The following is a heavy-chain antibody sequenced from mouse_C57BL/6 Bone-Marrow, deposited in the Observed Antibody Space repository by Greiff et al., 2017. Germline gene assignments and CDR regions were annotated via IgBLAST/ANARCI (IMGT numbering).Heavy chain of an antibody. Sequence: VQLQQSGAELVRPGASVKLSCTASGFNIKDDYMHWVKQRPEQGLEWIGWIDPENGDTEYASKFQGKATITAYTSSNTAYLQLSSLNSEDTAVYYCTQPYYYYGSSYGRWGQGTTLTVSS. CDR1: GFNIKDDY. CDR2: IDPENGDT. D-gene: IGHD1-1*01. CDR3: TQPYYYYGSSYGR. J-gene: IGHJ2*01. V-gene: IGHV14-4*01.